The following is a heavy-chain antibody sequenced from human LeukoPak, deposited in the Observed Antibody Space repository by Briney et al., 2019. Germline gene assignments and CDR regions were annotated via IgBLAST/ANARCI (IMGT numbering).Heavy chain of an antibody. Sequence: PSETLSLTCTVSGGSISRYYWSWIRQPAGKGLEWIGRIYTSGSTNYNPSLKGRVTISVDKSKNQLSLKLSYVTAADPAVYYCARSYDFWTGFDSWGQGTLVTVSS. CDR2: IYTSGST. D-gene: IGHD3-3*01. J-gene: IGHJ5*01. V-gene: IGHV4-4*07. CDR3: ARSYDFWTGFDS. CDR1: GGSISRYY.